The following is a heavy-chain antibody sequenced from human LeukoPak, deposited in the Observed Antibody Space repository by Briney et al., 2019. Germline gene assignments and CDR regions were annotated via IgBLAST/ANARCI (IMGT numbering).Heavy chain of an antibody. D-gene: IGHD3-10*01. CDR1: GFTFSSYI. J-gene: IGHJ6*02. Sequence: PGGSLRLSSADSGFTFSSYIMNWVCQAPGKGLGWVSYISSSTSTIYYADSVKGRFTISRDNAKNSLYLQMNSLRAEDTAVYYCARIVLVRGVIYYGMDVWGQGTTVTVSS. V-gene: IGHV3-48*04. CDR3: ARIVLVRGVIYYGMDV. CDR2: ISSSTSTI.